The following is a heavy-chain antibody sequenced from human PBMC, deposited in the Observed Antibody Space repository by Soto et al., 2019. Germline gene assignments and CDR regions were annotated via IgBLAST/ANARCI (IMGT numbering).Heavy chain of an antibody. CDR3: AILQIVGATYTFDY. CDR1: GFTFTSYG. Sequence: ASVKVSCKASGFTFTSYGVSWVRQAPGQGLEWMGWINAYNGNTHYAQKFQGRVTMTTDTSTSTAYMELRSLTSDDTAVYHCAILQIVGATYTFDYWGQETQVTVSS. V-gene: IGHV1-18*04. D-gene: IGHD2-21*01. CDR2: INAYNGNT. J-gene: IGHJ4*02.